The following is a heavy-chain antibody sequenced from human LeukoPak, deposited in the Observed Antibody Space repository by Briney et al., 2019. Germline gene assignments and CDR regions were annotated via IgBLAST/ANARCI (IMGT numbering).Heavy chain of an antibody. J-gene: IGHJ4*02. V-gene: IGHV4-61*02. D-gene: IGHD2-21*02. Sequence: SQTLCLTCTVSGGSISSGSYFWSWIRQPAGKGLEWIGRIYTSGSTDYNPSLKGRVAISVDTSKNQFSLKLSSVTAADTAVYYCARDSEIPYCGGDCYLDYWGQGTLVTVSS. CDR2: IYTSGST. CDR3: ARDSEIPYCGGDCYLDY. CDR1: GGSISSGSYF.